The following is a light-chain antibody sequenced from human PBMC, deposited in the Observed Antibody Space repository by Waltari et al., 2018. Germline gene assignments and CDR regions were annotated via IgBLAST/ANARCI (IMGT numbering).Light chain of an antibody. CDR3: QTWGTGFVV. J-gene: IGLJ2*01. V-gene: IGLV4-69*02. Sequence: QLVVTQSPSASASLGASVNLTCTLSSGHSSYAISWHQQQSEKAPRYLMKVRSDGSHTKADVIPVRFSGSSSGSDRYLTLSSLQPEDEADYYCQTWGTGFVVFGGGTKLTVL. CDR2: VRSDGSH. CDR1: SGHSSYA.